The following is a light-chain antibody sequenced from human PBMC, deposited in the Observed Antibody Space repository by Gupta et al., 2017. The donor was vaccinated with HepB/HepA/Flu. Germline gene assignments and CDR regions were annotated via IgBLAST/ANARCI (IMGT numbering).Light chain of an antibody. Sequence: DIVMTQSPLSLSVTPGEPASISCRSSQSLLSSNGYNYLDWYLQKPGQSPQLLISLGSSRASGVPDRFSGSGSGTDFTLKIRRVEAEDVGVYCCMQALRTPLTFGQGTQMEIE. V-gene: IGKV2-28*01. CDR1: QSLLSSNGYNY. J-gene: IGKJ5*01. CDR2: LGS. CDR3: MQALRTPLT.